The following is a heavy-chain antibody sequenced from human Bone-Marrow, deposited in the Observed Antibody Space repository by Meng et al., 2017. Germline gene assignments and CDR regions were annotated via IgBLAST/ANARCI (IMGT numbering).Heavy chain of an antibody. CDR2: IKRNSDGGTI. V-gene: IGHV3-15*01. CDR1: GLSFTDAW. Sequence: EGQLVEFGGGLVKPRGSLRLSCVASGLSFTDAWMSWVRQAPGKGLEWVGRIKRNSDGGTIDYAAPVKGRFTISRDDSKNTLYLQMDSLITEDTAVYFCATGAAAADHWGQGTLVTVSS. J-gene: IGHJ4*02. D-gene: IGHD6-13*01. CDR3: ATGAAAADH.